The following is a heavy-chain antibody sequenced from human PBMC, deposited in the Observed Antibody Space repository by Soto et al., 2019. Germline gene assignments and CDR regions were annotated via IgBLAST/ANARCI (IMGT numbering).Heavy chain of an antibody. V-gene: IGHV4-34*01. J-gene: IGHJ4*02. D-gene: IGHD6-19*01. CDR3: ARGLRVYSSGWSLFDS. Sequence: SETLSLTCAVYGGSFSGYYWSWIRQPPGKGLEWIGEINHSGSTNYNPSLKSRVTISVDTSKNQFSLKLSSVTAADTAVYYCARGLRVYSSGWSLFDSWGQGMLVTVSS. CDR2: INHSGST. CDR1: GGSFSGYY.